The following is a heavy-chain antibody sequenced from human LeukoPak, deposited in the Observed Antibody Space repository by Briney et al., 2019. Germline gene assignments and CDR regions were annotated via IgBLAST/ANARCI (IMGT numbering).Heavy chain of an antibody. J-gene: IGHJ3*02. V-gene: IGHV3-23*01. Sequence: GGSLRLSCAASGFTFSNYAMSWVRQAPGKGLEWVSASSVSGGTTYYADSVKGRVIISRDNSKNTLSLQMNSMRAEDTALYYCAKVMFGGVIVPHAFDIWGQGTMVTVSS. CDR3: AKVMFGGVIVPHAFDI. D-gene: IGHD3-16*02. CDR2: SSVSGGTT. CDR1: GFTFSNYA.